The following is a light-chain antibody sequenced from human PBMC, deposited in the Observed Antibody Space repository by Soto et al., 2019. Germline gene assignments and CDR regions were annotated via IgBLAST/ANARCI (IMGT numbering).Light chain of an antibody. V-gene: IGKV3-20*01. CDR1: QSVSSSY. CDR2: GAS. J-gene: IGKJ1*01. Sequence: EIVLTQSPGTLSLSPGERATLSCRASQSVSSSYLAWYQQKPGQAPRLLIYGASSRATGIPDRFSGDGSGTDFTLTINRLEPEDFAVYYCQQYSSSPWTFGQGTKVDIK. CDR3: QQYSSSPWT.